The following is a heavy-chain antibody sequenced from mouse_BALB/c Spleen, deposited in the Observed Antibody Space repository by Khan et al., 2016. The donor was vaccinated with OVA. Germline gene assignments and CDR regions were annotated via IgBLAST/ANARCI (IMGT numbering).Heavy chain of an antibody. Sequence: QIQLVQSGAELVRPGTSVKMSCKAAGYTFTNYWIGWVKQRPGHGLEWIGDIFPGGGYTNYNEKFKGKATLTADTSSSTAYMQLSSLTSEDSAIYYSARRGAARATWDYFVYWGQGTTLTVSS. D-gene: IGHD3-1*01. J-gene: IGHJ2*01. CDR3: ARRGAARATWDYFVY. V-gene: IGHV1-63*02. CDR1: GYTFTNYW. CDR2: IFPGGGYT.